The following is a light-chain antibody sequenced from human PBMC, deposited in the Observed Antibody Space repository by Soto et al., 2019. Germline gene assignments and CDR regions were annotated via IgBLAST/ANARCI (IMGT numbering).Light chain of an antibody. J-gene: IGLJ1*01. Sequence: QSVVTQPAPGSGSPGPSIPLSRTGTSSYASSHNLGAWYQQPPGKAPKVMIYEVSKRPSGVPNRFSGSKSGNTASLTISGLQAEDEADYYCCSYAGSSTYVFGTGTKVTVL. CDR3: CSYAGSSTYV. CDR2: EVS. CDR1: SSYASSHNL. V-gene: IGLV2-23*02.